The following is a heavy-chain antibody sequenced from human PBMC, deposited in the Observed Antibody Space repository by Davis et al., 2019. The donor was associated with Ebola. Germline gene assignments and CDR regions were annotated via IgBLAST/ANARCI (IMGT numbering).Heavy chain of an antibody. CDR2: INPNDGRT. D-gene: IGHD2-2*01. CDR1: GYTFTNYY. J-gene: IGHJ4*02. V-gene: IGHV1-46*01. Sequence: AASVKVSCKASGYTFTNYYMHWVRQAPGQGLEWMGMINPNDGRTIYAQKFQGRVTVTRDTSTTTVYMELRSLRSDDTAVYYCARGEVCTSASCSTYWGQGTLVTVSS. CDR3: ARGEVCTSASCSTY.